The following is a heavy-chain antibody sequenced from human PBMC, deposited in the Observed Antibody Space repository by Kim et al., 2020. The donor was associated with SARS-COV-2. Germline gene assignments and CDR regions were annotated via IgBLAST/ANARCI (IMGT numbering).Heavy chain of an antibody. D-gene: IGHD3-22*01. Sequence: SETLSLTCAVYGGSFSGYSWNWIRQPPGKGLEGIGEIDHSGSTNYNPSLKSRVTMSVDTSTNQFSLKLSSVTAADTAMYYCAREVKDSSGHALGFEYWGQGTLVTVSS. J-gene: IGHJ4*02. CDR3: AREVKDSSGHALGFEY. V-gene: IGHV4-34*01. CDR1: GGSFSGYS. CDR2: IDHSGST.